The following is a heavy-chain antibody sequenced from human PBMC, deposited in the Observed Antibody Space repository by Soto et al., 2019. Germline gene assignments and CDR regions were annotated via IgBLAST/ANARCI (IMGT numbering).Heavy chain of an antibody. D-gene: IGHD3-22*01. CDR2: VIPIFGTA. Sequence: RTYLSSCRLMTHEQGLAWVGGVIPIFGTANYAQKCQGRVTITADDYTITAYMELSSLRSEDTAVDFCAQYDDSRQDGSTSFAYWGQGTLVTVSS. V-gene: IGHV1-69*01. J-gene: IGHJ4*02. CDR1: RTYL. CDR3: AQYDDSRQDGSTSFAY.